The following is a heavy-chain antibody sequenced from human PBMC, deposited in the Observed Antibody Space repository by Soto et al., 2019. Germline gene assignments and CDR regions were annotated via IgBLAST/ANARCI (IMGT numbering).Heavy chain of an antibody. CDR3: ARGGGADIVVVPAAIVSGDDAFDI. CDR1: GGSISSGGYY. D-gene: IGHD2-2*01. V-gene: IGHV4-31*03. CDR2: IYYSGST. J-gene: IGHJ3*02. Sequence: SETLSLTCTVSGGSISSGGYYWSWIRQHPGKGLEWIGYIYYSGSTYYNPSLKSRVTISVDTSKNQFSLKLSSVTAADTAVYYCARGGGADIVVVPAAIVSGDDAFDIWGDGRMVTVS.